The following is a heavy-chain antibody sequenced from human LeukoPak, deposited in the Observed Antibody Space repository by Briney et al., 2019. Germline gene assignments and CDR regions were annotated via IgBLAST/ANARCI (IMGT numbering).Heavy chain of an antibody. CDR3: ASTKSSSLFDF. Sequence: ASVNVSCKASGYTFTGYYMHWVRQTPGQGLEWMGWVSPNSAGTDYAQKFQGRVTMTRDTSISTAYMELSRLRSDDTAVYYCASTKSSSLFDFWGQGTLVTVSS. J-gene: IGHJ4*02. V-gene: IGHV1-2*02. CDR2: VSPNSAGT. D-gene: IGHD6-13*01. CDR1: GYTFTGYY.